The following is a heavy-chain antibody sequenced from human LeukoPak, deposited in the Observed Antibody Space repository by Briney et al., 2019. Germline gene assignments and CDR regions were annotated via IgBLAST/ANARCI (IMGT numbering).Heavy chain of an antibody. D-gene: IGHD2-2*01. J-gene: IGHJ3*02. CDR3: ARPRYCSSTTCTGPLDI. CDR2: INHYGST. Sequence: SETLSLTCAVYGGSFSGSYWTWIRQPPGNGLEWIGEINHYGSTNYNPSLKSRVTISVDTSKNQFSLKVRSVTAADTAVYFCARPRYCSSTTCTGPLDIWGQGTVVTVSS. CDR1: GGSFSGSY. V-gene: IGHV4-34*01.